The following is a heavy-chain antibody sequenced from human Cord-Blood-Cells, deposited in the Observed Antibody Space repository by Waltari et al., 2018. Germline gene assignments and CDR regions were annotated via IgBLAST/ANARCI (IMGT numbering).Heavy chain of an antibody. CDR2: MNPNSGNN. J-gene: IGHJ4*02. V-gene: IGHV1-8*03. Sequence: QVQLVQSGAEVKKPGASVKVSCKASGYTFTSYDINWVRQATGQGLEWMGWMNPNSGNNGYAQKFQGRVTITRSTSISTAYMELSSLRSEDTAVYYCARGSPNWGSGIYDYWGQGTLVTVSS. CDR3: ARGSPNWGSGIYDY. D-gene: IGHD7-27*01. CDR1: GYTFTSYD.